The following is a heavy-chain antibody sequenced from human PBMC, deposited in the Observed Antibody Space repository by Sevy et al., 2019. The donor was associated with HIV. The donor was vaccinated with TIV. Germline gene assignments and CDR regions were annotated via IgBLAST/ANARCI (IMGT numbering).Heavy chain of an antibody. D-gene: IGHD6-13*01. CDR1: GFTFDDYA. V-gene: IGHV3-9*01. CDR3: AKGSYSSSRYFDL. Sequence: GGSLRLSCAASGFTFDDYAMHWVRQAPGKGLEWVSGISWNSGSIGYADSVKGRFTISRDNAKNSLYLQMNSLRAEDTALHYCAKGSYSSSRYFDLWGRGTLVTVSS. CDR2: ISWNSGSI. J-gene: IGHJ2*01.